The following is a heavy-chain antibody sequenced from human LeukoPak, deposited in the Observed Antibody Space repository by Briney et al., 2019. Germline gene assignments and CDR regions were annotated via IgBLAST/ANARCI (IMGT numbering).Heavy chain of an antibody. V-gene: IGHV1-2*02. D-gene: IGHD5-18*01. CDR3: AARGYSYGPPFDY. Sequence: ASVKVSCKASGYTFTGYYMHWVRQAPGQGLEWMGWINPNSGGTNYAQKFQGRVTMTRDTPISTAYMELSRLRSDDTAVYYCAARGYSYGPPFDYWGQGTLVTVSS. CDR2: INPNSGGT. CDR1: GYTFTGYY. J-gene: IGHJ4*02.